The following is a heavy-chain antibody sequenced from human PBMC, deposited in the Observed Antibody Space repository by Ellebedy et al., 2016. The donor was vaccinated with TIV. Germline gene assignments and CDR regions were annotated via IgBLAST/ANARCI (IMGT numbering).Heavy chain of an antibody. CDR1: GVSITSHF. CDR2: LHPSGTP. V-gene: IGHV4-4*07. Sequence: SETLSRTCAVSGVSITSHFWTWIRQPAGGGLEWIGRLHPSGTPNYNPSLKSRVIMSRDTSKDQFSLKLSSVTAADTAVYYCARHGPQWFDAFDLWGQGTLVTVSS. J-gene: IGHJ3*01. D-gene: IGHD3-22*01. CDR3: ARHGPQWFDAFDL.